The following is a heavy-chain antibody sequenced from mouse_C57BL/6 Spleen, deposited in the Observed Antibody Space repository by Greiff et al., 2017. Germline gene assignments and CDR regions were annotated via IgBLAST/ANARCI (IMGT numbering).Heavy chain of an antibody. V-gene: IGHV5-12*01. CDR2: ISNGGGST. J-gene: IGHJ4*01. CDR1: GFTFSDYY. Sequence: DVKLVESGGGLVQPGGSLKLSCAASGFTFSDYYMYWVRQTPEKRLEWVAYISNGGGSTYYPDTVKGRFTISRDNAKNTLYMQMSRLKSEDTAMYYCARNGMGFYAMDYWGQGTSVTVSS. CDR3: ARNGMGFYAMDY.